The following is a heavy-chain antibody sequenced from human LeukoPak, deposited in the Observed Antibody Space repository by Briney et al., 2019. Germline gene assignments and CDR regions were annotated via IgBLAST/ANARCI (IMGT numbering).Heavy chain of an antibody. V-gene: IGHV1-46*01. CDR2: INPGGGST. CDR1: GYTFTSYY. J-gene: IGHJ3*02. Sequence: ASVKVSCTASGYTFTSYYMHWVRQAPGQGLEWMGIINPGGGSTSYAQKFQGRVTMTRDTSTSTVYMELSSLRSEDTAVYYCARGSSRGYSYGTGDAFDIWGQGTMVTVSS. D-gene: IGHD5-18*01. CDR3: ARGSSRGYSYGTGDAFDI.